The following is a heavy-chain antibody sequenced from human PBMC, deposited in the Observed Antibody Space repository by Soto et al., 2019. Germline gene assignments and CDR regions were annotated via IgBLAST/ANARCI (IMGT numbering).Heavy chain of an antibody. Sequence: SSETLSLTCTVSGGSISTYYWSWIRQPPGKGLEWIGYIDYSGRTNYSPSLKSRVTISIDTSQKQFSLKLSSVTAADTAVYYCARDHRYCSSTSCPGGLGVWRRGLTLTVSS. V-gene: IGHV4-59*01. CDR3: ARDHRYCSSTSCPGGLGV. CDR1: GGSISTYY. CDR2: IDYSGRT. D-gene: IGHD2-2*01. J-gene: IGHJ6*02.